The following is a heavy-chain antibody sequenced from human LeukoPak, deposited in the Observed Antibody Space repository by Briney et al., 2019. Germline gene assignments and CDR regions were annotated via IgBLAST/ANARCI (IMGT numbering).Heavy chain of an antibody. V-gene: IGHV1-69*01. J-gene: IGHJ4*02. D-gene: IGHD3-3*01. CDR1: GGTFSSYA. Sequence: ASVKVSCKASGGTFSSYAISWVRQAPGQGLEWMGESIPIFGTANYAQKFQGRVTITADESTSTAYMELSSLRSEDTAVYYCARSPLGFWSGHFDYWGQGTLATVSS. CDR3: ARSPLGFWSGHFDY. CDR2: SIPIFGTA.